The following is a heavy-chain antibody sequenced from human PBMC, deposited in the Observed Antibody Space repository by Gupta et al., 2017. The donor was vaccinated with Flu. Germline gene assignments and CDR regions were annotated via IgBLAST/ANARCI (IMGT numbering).Heavy chain of an antibody. D-gene: IGHD2-2*01. CDR1: YW. Sequence: YWRGGVRQAAGKGLEWVANIREDGSEEYFLKAVKGRFTISRDNAKNSLALHMSSLGGEDRAVYYCAKGRCCNSIGCSYFDYWVQGRLVTVS. V-gene: IGHV3-7*01. J-gene: IGHJ4*01. CDR3: AKGRCCNSIGCSYFDY. CDR2: IREDGSEE.